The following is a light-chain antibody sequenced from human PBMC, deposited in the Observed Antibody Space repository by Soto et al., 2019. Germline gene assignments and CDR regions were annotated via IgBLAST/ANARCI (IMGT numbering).Light chain of an antibody. CDR2: GVT. CDR1: SGAFGGFNY. J-gene: IGLJ1*01. CDR3: NSYTNTNTLPV. Sequence: QSVLTQPASVSGSPGQSITISCTGASGAFGGFNYVSWYQQHPGKAPQLLIYGVTNRPSGVSSRFSGSKSDNTASLTISGLQADDEAEYYCNSYTNTNTLPVFGTGTKVTVL. V-gene: IGLV2-14*03.